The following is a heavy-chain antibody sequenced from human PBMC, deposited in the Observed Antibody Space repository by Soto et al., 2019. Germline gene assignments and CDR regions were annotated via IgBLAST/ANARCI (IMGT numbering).Heavy chain of an antibody. CDR3: ARGGRGITMVQGVIYY. CDR1: GGSFSGYY. V-gene: IGHV4-34*01. D-gene: IGHD3-10*01. CDR2: INHSGST. J-gene: IGHJ4*02. Sequence: SETLSLTCAVYGGSFSGYYWSWIRQPPGKGLEWIGEINHSGSTNYNPSLKSRVTISVDTSKNQFSLKLSSVTAADTAVYYCARGGRGITMVQGVIYYWGQGTLVTVSS.